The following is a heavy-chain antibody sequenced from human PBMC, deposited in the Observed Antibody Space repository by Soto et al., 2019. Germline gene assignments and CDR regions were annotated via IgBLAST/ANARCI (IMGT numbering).Heavy chain of an antibody. D-gene: IGHD2-2*01. V-gene: IGHV1-3*01. CDR3: ARAGGGYCSSTSCYRWFDP. Sequence: QVQLVQSGAEVKKPGASVKVSCKASGYTFTSYAMHWVRQAPGQRLEWMGWINAGNGNTKYPQKFQGRVTITRDTSASTAYMELSSLRSEDTAVYYCARAGGGYCSSTSCYRWFDPWGQGTLVTVSS. CDR1: GYTFTSYA. CDR2: INAGNGNT. J-gene: IGHJ5*02.